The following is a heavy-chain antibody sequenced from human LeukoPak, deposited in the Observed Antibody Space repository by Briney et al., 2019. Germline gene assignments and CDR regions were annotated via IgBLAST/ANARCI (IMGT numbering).Heavy chain of an antibody. Sequence: PSETLSLTCTVSGGSISSSSYYWGWIRQPPGKGLEWIGYIYYSGSTNYNPSLKSRVTISVDTSKNQFSLKLSSVTAADTAVYYCARGVHQYSGSYFDYWGQGTLVTVSS. CDR3: ARGVHQYSGSYFDY. J-gene: IGHJ4*02. CDR2: IYYSGST. V-gene: IGHV4-61*05. CDR1: GGSISSSSYY. D-gene: IGHD1-26*01.